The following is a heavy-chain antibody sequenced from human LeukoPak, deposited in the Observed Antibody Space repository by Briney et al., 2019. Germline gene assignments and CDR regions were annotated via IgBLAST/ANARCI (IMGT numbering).Heavy chain of an antibody. Sequence: SETLLLTCTVSGGSISSGGYYWSWIRQHPGKGLEWIGYIYYSGSTYYNPSLKSRVTISVDTSKNQFSLKLSSVTAADTAVYYCARYGKLWFGESRYYYYYMDVWGKGTAVTVSS. D-gene: IGHD3-10*01. CDR3: ARYGKLWFGESRYYYYYMDV. V-gene: IGHV4-31*03. CDR1: GGSISSGGYY. J-gene: IGHJ6*03. CDR2: IYYSGST.